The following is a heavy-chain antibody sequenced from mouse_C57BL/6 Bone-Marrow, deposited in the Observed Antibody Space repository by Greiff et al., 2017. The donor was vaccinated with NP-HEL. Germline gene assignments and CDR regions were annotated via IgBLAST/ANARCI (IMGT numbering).Heavy chain of an antibody. Sequence: QVQLQQPGAELVRPGSSVKLSCKASGYTFTSYWMDWVKQRPGKGLEWIGNIYPSDSETHYNQKFKDKATLTVDKSSSTAYMQLISLTSSDSAVYSYARASITSVVAHGWYFDVWGTGTTVTVSS. CDR1: GYTFTSYW. D-gene: IGHD1-1*01. V-gene: IGHV1-61*01. J-gene: IGHJ1*03. CDR2: IYPSDSET. CDR3: ARASITSVVAHGWYFDV.